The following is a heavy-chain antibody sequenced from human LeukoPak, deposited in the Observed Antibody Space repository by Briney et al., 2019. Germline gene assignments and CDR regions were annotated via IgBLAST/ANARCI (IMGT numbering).Heavy chain of an antibody. V-gene: IGHV5-51*01. CDR1: GYRFTSYW. CDR2: IYPGDSDT. Sequence: GESLKISCKVSGYRFTSYWIGWVRQMPGKGLEWMGIIYPGDSDTRYSPSFQGQVTISADKSISTAYLQWSSLKASDTAMYYCARQIPTPNYYDSSGSTDAFDIWGQGTKVTVSS. J-gene: IGHJ3*02. CDR3: ARQIPTPNYYDSSGSTDAFDI. D-gene: IGHD3-22*01.